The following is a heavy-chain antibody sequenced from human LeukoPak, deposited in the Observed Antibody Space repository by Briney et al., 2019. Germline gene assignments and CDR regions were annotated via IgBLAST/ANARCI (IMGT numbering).Heavy chain of an antibody. CDR3: ARGTVTTTPRYGMDV. V-gene: IGHV3-66*01. CDR2: IYSGGST. CDR1: GFTVSSNY. Sequence: GGSLRLSCAASGFTVSSNYMSWVRQAPGKGLEWVSVIYSGGSTDYADSVKGRFTISRDNSKNTLYLQMNSLRAEDTAVYYCARGTVTTTPRYGMDVWGQGTTVTVSS. J-gene: IGHJ6*02. D-gene: IGHD4-17*01.